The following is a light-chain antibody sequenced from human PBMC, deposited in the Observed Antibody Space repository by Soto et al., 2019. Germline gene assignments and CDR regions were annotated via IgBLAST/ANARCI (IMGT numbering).Light chain of an antibody. CDR1: SSDVSGYNF. CDR2: DVN. J-gene: IGLJ1*01. CDR3: SSYRSGDTLV. Sequence: QSVLTQPASVSGSPGQWITISCTGTSSDVSGYNFVSWYQHHPGKAPKLMIYDVNNRPSGVSNRFSGSKSGNTASLTISGLQAEDEADYYCSSYRSGDTLVFGTGTKVTVL. V-gene: IGLV2-14*03.